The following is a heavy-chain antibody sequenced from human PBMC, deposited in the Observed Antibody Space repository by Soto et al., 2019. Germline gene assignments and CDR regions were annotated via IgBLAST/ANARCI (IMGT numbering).Heavy chain of an antibody. CDR1: GFTFSSYA. CDR2: ISGSGGST. V-gene: IGHV3-23*01. CDR3: AKIGPNGSVDY. Sequence: PSGSLRLSCAASGFTFSSYAIGWARQAPGKGLEWVSAISGSGGSTYYADSVKGRFTISRDNSKNTLYLQMNSLRAEDTAVYYCAKIGPNGSVDYWGQGTLVTVSS. D-gene: IGHD3-10*01. J-gene: IGHJ4*02.